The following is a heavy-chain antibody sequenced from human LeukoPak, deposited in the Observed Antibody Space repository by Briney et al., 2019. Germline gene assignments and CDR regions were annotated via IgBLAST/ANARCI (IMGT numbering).Heavy chain of an antibody. CDR3: AKDIGCSATSCPSFHYYYYMDV. J-gene: IGHJ6*03. D-gene: IGHD2-2*01. CDR1: GFNFDYYA. Sequence: GGSLRLSCAASGFNFDYYAMHWVRQAPGKGLEWVSLISWDGSNIKYEDSVKGRFTISRDNSKNSLYLQMNSLRDEDTAFYYSAKDIGCSATSCPSFHYYYYMDVWGKGTTVTVSS. V-gene: IGHV3-43D*04. CDR2: ISWDGSNI.